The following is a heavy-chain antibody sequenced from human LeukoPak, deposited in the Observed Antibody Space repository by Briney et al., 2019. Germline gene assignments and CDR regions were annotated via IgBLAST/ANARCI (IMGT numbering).Heavy chain of an antibody. CDR2: INPNSGGT. V-gene: IGHV1-2*02. CDR3: AREEQQLASGSDY. D-gene: IGHD6-13*01. Sequence: ASVKVSCKASGYTFTGYYMHWVRQAPGQGLEWMGWINPNSGGTNYAQKFQGRGTMTRDTSISTAYMELSRLRSDDTAVYYCAREEQQLASGSDYWGQGTLVTVSS. CDR1: GYTFTGYY. J-gene: IGHJ4*02.